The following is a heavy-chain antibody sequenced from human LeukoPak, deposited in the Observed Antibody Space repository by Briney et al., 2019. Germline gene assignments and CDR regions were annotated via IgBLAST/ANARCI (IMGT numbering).Heavy chain of an antibody. CDR3: ARDRRYYYDSSGTPCDY. D-gene: IGHD3-22*01. CDR1: GYTSTSYG. CDR2: ISAYNGNT. V-gene: IGHV1-18*01. J-gene: IGHJ4*02. Sequence: ASVKVSCKASGYTSTSYGISWVRQAPGQGLEWMGWISAYNGNTNYAQKLQGRVTMTTDTSTSTAYMELRSLRSDDTAVYYCARDRRYYYDSSGTPCDYWGQGTLVTVSS.